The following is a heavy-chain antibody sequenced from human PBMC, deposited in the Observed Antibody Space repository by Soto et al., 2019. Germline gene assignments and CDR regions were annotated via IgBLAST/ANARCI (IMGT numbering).Heavy chain of an antibody. V-gene: IGHV1-8*02. CDR2: INPNSGNT. CDR1: GYTFSTYY. D-gene: IGHD2-15*01. CDR3: ARQKVDASEY. J-gene: IGHJ4*02. Sequence: ASVKVSCKASGYTFSTYYMHWVRQAPGQGYEWMGIINPNSGNTGYAQKFQGRVTMTRNTSISTAYMELSSLRSEDTAVYYCARQKVDASEYWGQGTLVTVPS.